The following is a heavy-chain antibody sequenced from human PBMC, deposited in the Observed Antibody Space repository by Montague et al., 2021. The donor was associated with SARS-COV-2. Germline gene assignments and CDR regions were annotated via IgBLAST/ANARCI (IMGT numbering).Heavy chain of an antibody. D-gene: IGHD3-22*01. CDR3: ASGAPTITMIVVVVTGAGWYFDL. CDR2: INHSGST. CDR1: GGSFSDYY. Sequence: SETLSLTCAVHGGSFSDYYWSWIRQAPGRGLEWIGEINHSGSTNYNPSLKSRVTISVETSKNQVSLKLSSVTAADTAVYYFASGAPTITMIVVVVTGAGWYFDLWGRGTLVSVSA. V-gene: IGHV4-34*01. J-gene: IGHJ2*01.